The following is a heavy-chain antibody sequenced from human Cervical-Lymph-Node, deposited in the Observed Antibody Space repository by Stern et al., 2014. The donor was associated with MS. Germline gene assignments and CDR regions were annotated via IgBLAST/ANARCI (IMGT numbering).Heavy chain of an antibody. CDR1: GGSISRSTYY. Sequence: MQLVESGPGLVKPSETLSLTCSVSGGSISRSTYYWGWIRQPPGKGLEWIGSIYYSGTTYYNPSLKSRVTIDTSTNQFSLRLTSVTAADTAVYYCARHDGWLPHYWSQGTLVTVSS. V-gene: IGHV4-39*01. CDR3: ARHDGWLPHY. CDR2: IYYSGTT. J-gene: IGHJ4*02. D-gene: IGHD5-12*01.